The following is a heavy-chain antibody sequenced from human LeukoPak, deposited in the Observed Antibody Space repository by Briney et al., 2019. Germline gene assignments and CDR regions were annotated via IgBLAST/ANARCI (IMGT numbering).Heavy chain of an antibody. J-gene: IGHJ4*02. D-gene: IGHD3-3*01. V-gene: IGHV1-18*01. CDR3: ARSAYYDFWSGYYTGIGYFDY. CDR1: GYTFTSYG. Sequence: GASVKVSCKASGYTFTSYGISWERQAPGQGLEWMGWISAYNGNTNYAQKLQGRVTMTTDTSTSTAYMELRSLRSDDTAVYYCARSAYYDFWSGYYTGIGYFDYWGQGTLVTVSS. CDR2: ISAYNGNT.